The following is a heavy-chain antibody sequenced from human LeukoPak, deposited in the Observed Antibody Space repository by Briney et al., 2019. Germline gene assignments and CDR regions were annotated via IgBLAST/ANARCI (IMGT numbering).Heavy chain of an antibody. J-gene: IGHJ4*02. V-gene: IGHV4-59*01. CDR2: IYYIGST. D-gene: IGHD2-15*01. CDR1: RGSISPYY. Sequence: SETLSLTCTVSRGSISPYYWSWIRQPPGKGLEWIGYIYYIGSTNYNPSLKSRVTMSVDTSKNQFSLKLTSVTAADTAVYYCARGSTFGSWPDYWGQGALVTVSS. CDR3: ARGSTFGSWPDY.